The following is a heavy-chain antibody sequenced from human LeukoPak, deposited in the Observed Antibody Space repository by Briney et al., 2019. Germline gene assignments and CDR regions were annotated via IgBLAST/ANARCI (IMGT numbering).Heavy chain of an antibody. Sequence: ASVKVSCKASGGTFSSYAISWVRQAPGQGLEWMGWISAYNGNTNYAQKLQGRVTMTTDTSTSTAYMELRSLRSDDTAVYYCARDAPSVAGTDYWGQGTLVTVSS. V-gene: IGHV1-18*01. CDR2: ISAYNGNT. CDR1: GGTFSSYA. J-gene: IGHJ4*02. D-gene: IGHD6-19*01. CDR3: ARDAPSVAGTDY.